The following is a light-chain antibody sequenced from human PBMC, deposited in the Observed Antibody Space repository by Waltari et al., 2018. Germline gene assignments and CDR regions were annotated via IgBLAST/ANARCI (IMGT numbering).Light chain of an antibody. V-gene: IGKV3-15*01. J-gene: IGKJ2*01. Sequence: EIEMTQSPATLSVSPGERATVSCRPSQSVGNKLAWYQQKPGQAPRLLFYEASTRATGIPVRFSGNGSGTEFTLTISSLQSEDFAVYYCQQSNNWPYTFGQGTKLEIK. CDR2: EAS. CDR1: QSVGNK. CDR3: QQSNNWPYT.